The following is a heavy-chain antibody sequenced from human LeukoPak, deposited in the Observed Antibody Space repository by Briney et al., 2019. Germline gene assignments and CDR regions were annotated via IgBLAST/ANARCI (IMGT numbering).Heavy chain of an antibody. CDR3: ACLEAAAT. V-gene: IGHV3-23*01. J-gene: IGHJ4*02. Sequence: GGSLRLSCAASGFTFSSYAMSWVRQAPGKGLEWVTAVSGSGGTTYYADSVKGRFTISRDNSKNTLYLQMNSLRAEDTAVYYCACLEAAATGGQGTLVTVSS. CDR1: GFTFSSYA. D-gene: IGHD6-25*01. CDR2: VSGSGGTT.